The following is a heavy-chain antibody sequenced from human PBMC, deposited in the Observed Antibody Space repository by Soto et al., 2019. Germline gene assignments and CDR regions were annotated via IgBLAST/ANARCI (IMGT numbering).Heavy chain of an antibody. CDR2: IYYSGST. CDR1: GGSISSSSYY. Sequence: SETLSLTCTVSGGSISSSSYYWGWIRQPPGKGLEWIGSIYYSGSTYYNPSLKSRVTISVDTSKNQFSLKLSSVTAADTAVYYCARDYYDSSGYYLYGMDVWGQGTTVTVSS. D-gene: IGHD3-22*01. CDR3: ARDYYDSSGYYLYGMDV. J-gene: IGHJ6*02. V-gene: IGHV4-39*07.